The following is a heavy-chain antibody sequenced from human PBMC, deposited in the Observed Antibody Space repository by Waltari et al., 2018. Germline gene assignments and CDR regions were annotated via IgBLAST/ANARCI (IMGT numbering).Heavy chain of an antibody. D-gene: IGHD3-10*02. Sequence: QVQLQESGPGLVKPSETLSLTCTVSDASISSDYWTWIRQRAGEGLEWSGRINTTGSTDYSPSRKRRVTMSVDMSRNQFCLRLSSVTAADTAVYYCARAKGYYVEAFDIWGQGTMVTVSS. CDR1: DASISSDY. J-gene: IGHJ3*02. CDR3: ARAKGYYVEAFDI. CDR2: INTTGST. V-gene: IGHV4-4*07.